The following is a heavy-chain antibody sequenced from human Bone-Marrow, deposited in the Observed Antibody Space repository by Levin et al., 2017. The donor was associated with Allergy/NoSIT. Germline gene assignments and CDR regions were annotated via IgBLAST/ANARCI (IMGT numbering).Heavy chain of an antibody. CDR1: RFSFGDFP. J-gene: IGHJ4*02. CDR2: IRSKGHGGTA. CDR3: TRVGSDYDYVWGSHRYPAH. Sequence: GESLKISCSGSRFSFGDFPMSWFRQAPGKGLEWVGLIRSKGHGGTAEYAVSVKDRFSISRDDSKNIAYLQMNSLKIEDTAVYYCTRVGSDYDYVWGSHRYPAHWGQGTLVIVSS. D-gene: IGHD3-16*02. V-gene: IGHV3-49*03.